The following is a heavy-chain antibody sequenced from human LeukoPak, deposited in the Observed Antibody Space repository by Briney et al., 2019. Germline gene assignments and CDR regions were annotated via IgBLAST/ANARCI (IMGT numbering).Heavy chain of an antibody. J-gene: IGHJ4*02. D-gene: IGHD2-2*01. CDR3: ARASYCSSTSCYAYFDY. CDR1: GFTFSSYS. CDR2: ISSSSSSYI. Sequence: PGGSLRLSCAASGFTFSSYSMNWVRQAPGKGLEWVSSISSSSSSYIYYADSVKGRFTISRDNAKNSLYLQMNSLRAEDTAVYYCARASYCSSTSCYAYFDYWGQGTLVTVSS. V-gene: IGHV3-21*01.